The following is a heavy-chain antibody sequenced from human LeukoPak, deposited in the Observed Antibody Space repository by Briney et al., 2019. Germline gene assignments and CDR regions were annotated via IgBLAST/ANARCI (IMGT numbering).Heavy chain of an antibody. J-gene: IGHJ6*03. CDR1: GFTVSSNY. Sequence: GGSLRLSCAASGFTVSSNYMSRVRQAPGKGLEWVSVIYSGGSTYYADSVKGRFTISRDNSKNTLYLQMNSLRAEDTAVYYCARGTCSGGSCYYYYYMDVWGKGTTVTVSS. V-gene: IGHV3-53*01. CDR3: ARGTCSGGSCYYYYYMDV. CDR2: IYSGGST. D-gene: IGHD2-15*01.